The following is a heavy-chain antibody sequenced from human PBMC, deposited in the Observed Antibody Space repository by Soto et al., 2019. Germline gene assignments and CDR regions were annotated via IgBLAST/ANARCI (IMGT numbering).Heavy chain of an antibody. Sequence: PGESLKISCKGSGYSFTSYWIGWVRQMPGKGLEWMGIIYPGDSDTRYSPSFQGQVTISADKSISTAYLQWSSLKASGTAMYYCARQIHLSAIPGRPTWDYGMDVWGQGTTVTVSS. CDR3: ARQIHLSAIPGRPTWDYGMDV. CDR1: GYSFTSYW. D-gene: IGHD2-21*02. CDR2: IYPGDSDT. V-gene: IGHV5-51*01. J-gene: IGHJ6*02.